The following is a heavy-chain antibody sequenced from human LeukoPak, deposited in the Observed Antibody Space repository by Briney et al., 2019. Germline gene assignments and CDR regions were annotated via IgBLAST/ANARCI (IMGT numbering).Heavy chain of an antibody. J-gene: IGHJ4*02. CDR3: ARIKWEAAND. V-gene: IGHV1-2*02. D-gene: IGHD1-26*01. Sequence: GASVKVSCKASGYTFTGYYIHWVRQAPGQGLEWMGWINPNSGDTNYAQNFQGRVTMTRDTSINTAYMELNTLRSDDTAVYYCARIKWEAANDWGQGTLVAVSS. CDR2: INPNSGDT. CDR1: GYTFTGYY.